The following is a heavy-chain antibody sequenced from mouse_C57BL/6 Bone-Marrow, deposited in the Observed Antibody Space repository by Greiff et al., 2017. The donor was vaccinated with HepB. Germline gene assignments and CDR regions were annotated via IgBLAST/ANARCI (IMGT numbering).Heavy chain of an antibody. CDR1: GFTFSSYA. Sequence: EVKVVESGGGLVKPGGSLKLSCAASGFTFSSYAMSWVRQTPEKRLEWVATISDGGSYTYYPDNVKGRFTISRDNAKNNLYLQMSHLKSEDTAMYYCARDHALYGSSWYFDVWGTGTTVTVSS. CDR2: ISDGGSYT. J-gene: IGHJ1*03. V-gene: IGHV5-4*01. CDR3: ARDHALYGSSWYFDV. D-gene: IGHD1-1*01.